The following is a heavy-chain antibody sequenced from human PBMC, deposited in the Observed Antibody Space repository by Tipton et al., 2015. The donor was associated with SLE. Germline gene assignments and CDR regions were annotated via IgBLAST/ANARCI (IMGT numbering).Heavy chain of an antibody. CDR1: GDSISSDDYY. V-gene: IGHV4-31*03. J-gene: IGHJ4*02. D-gene: IGHD3-9*01. CDR2: IYYRGST. Sequence: TLSLTCTVSGDSISSDDYYWSWIRQHPGKGLEWIGCIYYRGSTNYNPSLKSRVTISVDTSKNQFSLKLSSVTAADTAVYYCARTGILTGADYWGQGTLVTVSS. CDR3: ARTGILTGADY.